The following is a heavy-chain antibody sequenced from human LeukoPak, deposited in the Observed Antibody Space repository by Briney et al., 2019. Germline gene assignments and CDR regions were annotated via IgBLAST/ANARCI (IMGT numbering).Heavy chain of an antibody. CDR1: RFTFSSYA. CDR2: ISYDRSNK. D-gene: IGHD1-26*01. J-gene: IGHJ4*02. Sequence: GGSLRLSCAASRFTFSSYAMHWVRQAPGKGLEWVAFISYDRSNKYYADSVKGRFTISRVNSKNTLYLQMNSLRAEDTAVYYCARQNSGSYYDYWGQGTLVTVSS. V-gene: IGHV3-30*04. CDR3: ARQNSGSYYDY.